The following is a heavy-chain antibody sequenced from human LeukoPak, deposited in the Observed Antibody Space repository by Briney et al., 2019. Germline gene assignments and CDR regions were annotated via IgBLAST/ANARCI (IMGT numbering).Heavy chain of an antibody. D-gene: IGHD5-18*01. CDR2: IYYSGTT. Sequence: PSETLSLTCTVSGGSISSSSYYWGWIRQPPGKVLEWIGSIYYSGTTHYNPSLESRVTISVDTSKNQFSLKLASVTAADTAIYYCAKGAGGFSYYNWFDPWGQGTLVTVSS. V-gene: IGHV4-39*07. CDR3: AKGAGGFSYYNWFDP. J-gene: IGHJ5*02. CDR1: GGSISSSSYY.